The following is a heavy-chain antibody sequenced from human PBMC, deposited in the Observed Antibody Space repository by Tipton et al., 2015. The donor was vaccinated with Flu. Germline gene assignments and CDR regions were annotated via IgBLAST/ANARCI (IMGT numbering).Heavy chain of an antibody. D-gene: IGHD3-10*01. Sequence: TLSLTCTVSGGSISSYYWSWIRQPPGKGLEWIGYIYYSGSTNYNPALKSRVTISVDMSKNHFSLNLGSVTAADTAVYYCARALVITTTMGGDWFDPWGQGTLVIVSS. CDR1: GGSISSYY. CDR3: ARALVITTTMGGDWFDP. J-gene: IGHJ5*02. CDR2: IYYSGST. V-gene: IGHV4-59*01.